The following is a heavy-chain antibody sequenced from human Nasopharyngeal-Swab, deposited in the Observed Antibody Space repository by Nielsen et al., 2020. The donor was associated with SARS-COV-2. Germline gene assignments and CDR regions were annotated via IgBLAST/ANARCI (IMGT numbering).Heavy chain of an antibody. J-gene: IGHJ5*02. CDR2: IYHSEST. D-gene: IGHD3-3*01. V-gene: IGHV4-4*02. CDR3: AKYAHYDFLSGYHLGWFDP. Sequence: WICQPPGKGLEWIGEIYHSESTNYNPSLKSRVTISVDTSKNQFSLKLNSVTAADTAVYYCAKYAHYDFLSGYHLGWFDPWGQGTLGTVSS.